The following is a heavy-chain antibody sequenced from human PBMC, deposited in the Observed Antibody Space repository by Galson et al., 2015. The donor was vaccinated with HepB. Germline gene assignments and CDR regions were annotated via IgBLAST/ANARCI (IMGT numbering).Heavy chain of an antibody. CDR1: GYTFTSYY. Sequence: SVKVSCKASGYTFTSYYMHWVRQAPGQGLEWMGIINPSGGSTSYAQKFQGRVTMTRDTSTSTVYMELSSLRSEDTAVYYCARAVVVVAAGGWFDPWGQGTLVTVSS. CDR2: INPSGGST. V-gene: IGHV1-46*03. CDR3: ARAVVVVAAGGWFDP. D-gene: IGHD2-15*01. J-gene: IGHJ5*02.